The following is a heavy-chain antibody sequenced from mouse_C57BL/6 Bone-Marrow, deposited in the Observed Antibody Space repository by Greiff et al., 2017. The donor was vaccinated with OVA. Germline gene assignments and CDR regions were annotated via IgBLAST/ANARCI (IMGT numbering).Heavy chain of an antibody. D-gene: IGHD1-1*02. V-gene: IGHV1-55*01. J-gene: IGHJ1*03. CDR1: GYTFTSYW. CDR2: IYPGSGST. CDR3: ARGGIWTHWYFDG. Sequence: QVQLQQPGAELVQPGASVMMSCKASGYTFTSYWITWVKQRPGQGLAWIGDIYPGSGSTIYNEKFKSKATLTVDTSSSTAYMQLSSLTSAGSAGYDCARGGIWTHWYFDGWGTGTTVTGAS.